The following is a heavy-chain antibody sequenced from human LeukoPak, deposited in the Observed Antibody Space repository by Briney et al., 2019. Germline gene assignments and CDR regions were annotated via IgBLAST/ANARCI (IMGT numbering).Heavy chain of an antibody. J-gene: IGHJ3*02. V-gene: IGHV5-51*01. D-gene: IGHD3-3*01. CDR1: GYSSTSYW. CDR3: ARRRRERGYYDFWSDPSDHDACDI. Sequence: GEPRKISCKSSGYSSTSYWIGWVRQMPAKGLEWMGFIYPGDSDTSYSPSFQGQVPVSADKSNSTAYLRWSSLKAVDTDMYYCARRRRERGYYDFWSDPSDHDACDIWGQGKIVTVSS. CDR2: IYPGDSDT.